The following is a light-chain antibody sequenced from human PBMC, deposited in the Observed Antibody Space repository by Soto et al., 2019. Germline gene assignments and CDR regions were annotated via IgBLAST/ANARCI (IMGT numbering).Light chain of an antibody. J-gene: IGKJ1*01. V-gene: IGKV1-8*01. CDR2: AAS. CDR3: QQYFIYPPT. Sequence: AIRMTQSPSSFSASTGDRVTITCRASQGISSYLAWYQQKPGKAPKLLIYAASTLQSGVPSSFSGSGSGTDFTLTISCLQSEDFATYYCQQYFIYPPTLGQGTKVEIK. CDR1: QGISSY.